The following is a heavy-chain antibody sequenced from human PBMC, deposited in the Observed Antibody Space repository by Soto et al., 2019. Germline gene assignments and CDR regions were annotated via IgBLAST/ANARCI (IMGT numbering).Heavy chain of an antibody. J-gene: IGHJ3*02. CDR1: GFTFSSYG. V-gene: IGHV3-33*01. Sequence: ESGGGVVQPGRSLRLSCAASGFTFSSYGMHWVRQAPGKGLEWVAVIWYDGSNKYYADSVKGRFTISRDNSKNTLYLQMNSLRAEDTAVYYCARDRIGVAGTFWSAGAFDIWGQGTMVTVSS. D-gene: IGHD6-19*01. CDR2: IWYDGSNK. CDR3: ARDRIGVAGTFWSAGAFDI.